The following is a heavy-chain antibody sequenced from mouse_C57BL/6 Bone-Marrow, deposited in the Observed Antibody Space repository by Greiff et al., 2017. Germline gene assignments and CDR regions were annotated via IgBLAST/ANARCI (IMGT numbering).Heavy chain of an antibody. CDR2: ISDGGSYP. J-gene: IGHJ3*01. V-gene: IGHV5-4*01. D-gene: IGHD2-5*01. CDR1: GFTFSSYA. CDR3: AIDPHYSNYEGFAY. Sequence: EVKLVESGGGLVKPGGSLKLSCAASGFTFSSYAMSWVRQTPEKRLEWVATISDGGSYPYYPDNVKGRFTISRDNAKNNLYLQMSHLKPEDTAMYYWAIDPHYSNYEGFAYWRQGTLVTVSA.